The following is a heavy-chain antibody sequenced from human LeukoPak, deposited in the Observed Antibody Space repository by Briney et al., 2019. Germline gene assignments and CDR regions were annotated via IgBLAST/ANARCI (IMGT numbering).Heavy chain of an antibody. V-gene: IGHV4-34*01. CDR3: ARDRERGMVRGNTEDY. CDR2: INHSGST. J-gene: IGHJ4*02. D-gene: IGHD3-10*01. CDR1: GGSFSGYY. Sequence: SETLSLTCAVYGGSFSGYYWSWIRQPPGKGLEWIGEINHSGSTNYNPSLKSRVTIAVDKSKNQFSLKLSSVTAADTAVYYCARDRERGMVRGNTEDYWGQGTLVTVSS.